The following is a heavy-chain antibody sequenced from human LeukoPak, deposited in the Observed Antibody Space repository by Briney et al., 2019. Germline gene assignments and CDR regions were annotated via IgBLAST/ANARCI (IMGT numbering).Heavy chain of an antibody. CDR2: IFYSGST. CDR3: ARQNILTGYYTYRGYYYMDV. Sequence: PSETLSLTCTVSSGPISTSNYYWGWVRQPPGKALEWIGNIFYSGSTYYNPSLKSRVTISVDTSKNQFSLKLSSVTAADTAVYYCARQNILTGYYTYRGYYYMDVWGKGTTVTISS. D-gene: IGHD3-9*01. V-gene: IGHV4-39*01. J-gene: IGHJ6*03. CDR1: SGPISTSNYY.